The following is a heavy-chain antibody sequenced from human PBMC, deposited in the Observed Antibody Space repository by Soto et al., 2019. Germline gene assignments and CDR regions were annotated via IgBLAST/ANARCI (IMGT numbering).Heavy chain of an antibody. CDR1: GFTFSDYY. CDR3: ARDVLTSPDY. CDR2: ISSSSSYT. Sequence: GGSLRLACAASGFTFSDYYMSWIRQAPGKGLEWVSYISSSSSYTNYADSVKGRFTISRDNAKKSLYLQMNSLRAEDTAVYYCARDVLTSPDYWGQGTLVTVSS. V-gene: IGHV3-11*05. J-gene: IGHJ4*02.